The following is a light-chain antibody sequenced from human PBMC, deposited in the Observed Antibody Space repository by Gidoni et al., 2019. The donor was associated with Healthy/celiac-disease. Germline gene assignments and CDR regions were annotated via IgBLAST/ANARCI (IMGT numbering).Light chain of an antibody. CDR1: SSDVVGYNY. Sequence: QSALTQPRSVSGSPGQSVTISCTGTSSDVVGYNYVSWYQQRPGKAPKLMIYDVSKRPSGVPDRFSGSKSGNTASLTISGLQAEDEADYYCCSYAGSYSLYVFGTGTKVTVL. CDR2: DVS. V-gene: IGLV2-11*01. J-gene: IGLJ1*01. CDR3: CSYAGSYSLYV.